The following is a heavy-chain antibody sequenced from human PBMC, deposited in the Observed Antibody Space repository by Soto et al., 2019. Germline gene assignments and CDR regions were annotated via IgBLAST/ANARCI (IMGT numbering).Heavy chain of an antibody. J-gene: IGHJ4*02. Sequence: ASVKVSCKASGYTFTSYGISWVRQAPGQGLEWMGWISAYNGNTNYAQKLQGRVTMTTDTSTSTAYMELRSLRSDDTAVYYCARGSAYCTNGVCYLPQFDYRGQGTLVPVSS. CDR1: GYTFTSYG. CDR2: ISAYNGNT. V-gene: IGHV1-18*04. CDR3: ARGSAYCTNGVCYLPQFDY. D-gene: IGHD2-8*01.